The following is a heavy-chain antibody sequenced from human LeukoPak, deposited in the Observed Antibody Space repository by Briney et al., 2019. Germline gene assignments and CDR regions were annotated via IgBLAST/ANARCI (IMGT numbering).Heavy chain of an antibody. V-gene: IGHV1-24*01. CDR1: GYTLTELS. CDR2: FDPEDGET. CDR3: ASISSHFLRPPYFAY. D-gene: IGHD2/OR15-2a*01. J-gene: IGHJ4*02. Sequence: ASVKVSCKVSGYTLTELSMHWVRQAPGKGLEWMGGFDPEDGETIYAQKFQGRVTMTEDTSTDTAYMELSSLRSEDTAVYYCASISSHFLRPPYFAYWGQGTLVTVSS.